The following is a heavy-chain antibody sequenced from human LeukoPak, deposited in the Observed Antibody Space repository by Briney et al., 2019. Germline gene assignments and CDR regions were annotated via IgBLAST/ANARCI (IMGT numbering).Heavy chain of an antibody. CDR1: GFTFSSYS. J-gene: IGHJ4*02. Sequence: GGSLRLSCAASGFTFSSYSMNWVRQAPGKGLEWVSYISSSGTNIYYADSVEGRFTFSRDNAKNSLYLQMNSLRADDTAVYYCARVRYNYGYAFDYRGQGTLVTVSS. CDR3: ARVRYNYGYAFDY. CDR2: ISSSGTNI. V-gene: IGHV3-48*04. D-gene: IGHD5-18*01.